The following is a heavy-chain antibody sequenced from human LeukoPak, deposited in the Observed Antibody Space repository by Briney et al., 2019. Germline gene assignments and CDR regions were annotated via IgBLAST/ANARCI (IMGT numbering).Heavy chain of an antibody. V-gene: IGHV1-69*02. CDR1: GGTFSSYT. D-gene: IGHD2-8*01. Sequence: ASVKVSCKASGGTFSSYTISWVRQAPGQGLEWMGRIIPILGIANYAQKFQGRVTITADKSTSTAYMELSSLRSEVTAVYYCARGVKNGLKVAYYFDYWGQGTLVTVSS. CDR2: IIPILGIA. J-gene: IGHJ4*02. CDR3: ARGVKNGLKVAYYFDY.